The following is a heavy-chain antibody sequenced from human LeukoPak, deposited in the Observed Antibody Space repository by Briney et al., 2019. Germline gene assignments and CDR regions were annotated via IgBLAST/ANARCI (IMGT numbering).Heavy chain of an antibody. D-gene: IGHD3-22*01. Sequence: ASVKVSCKASGYTFTSYGISWVRQAPGQGLEWMGWISAYNGSTNYAQKLQGRVTMTTDTSTSTAYMELRSLRSDDTAVYYCARDLPTYYYDSSGYYYPHDAFDIWGQGTMVTVSS. V-gene: IGHV1-18*01. J-gene: IGHJ3*02. CDR3: ARDLPTYYYDSSGYYYPHDAFDI. CDR1: GYTFTSYG. CDR2: ISAYNGST.